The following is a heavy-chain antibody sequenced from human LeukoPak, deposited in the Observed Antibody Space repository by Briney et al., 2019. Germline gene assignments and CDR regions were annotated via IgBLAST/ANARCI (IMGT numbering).Heavy chain of an antibody. D-gene: IGHD4-11*01. J-gene: IGHJ4*02. CDR3: ARDPTTVMTVPWYFDT. Sequence: SETLSLTCAVYGGAFTGYFWNWIRQSPGKGLEWIGEINHRGSTNYNPSLKSRLTISVDTSKNQFSLRLTSVTAADTGVYFCARDPTTVMTVPWYFDTWGQGTLVTVSP. CDR1: GGAFTGYF. CDR2: INHRGST. V-gene: IGHV4-34*01.